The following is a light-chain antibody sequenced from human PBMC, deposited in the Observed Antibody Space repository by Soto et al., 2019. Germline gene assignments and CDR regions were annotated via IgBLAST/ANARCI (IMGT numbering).Light chain of an antibody. J-gene: IGLJ1*01. CDR3: SSYTRSSTPYV. CDR2: EVS. V-gene: IGLV2-14*01. Sequence: QSALTQPASVSGSPGQSITISCTGTSSDVGGYNYVSWYQQQPGKAPKLMIYEVSNRPSGVSNRFSGSKSGNTASLTISGRQDEDEADDYCSSYTRSSTPYVFGAWTKRNVL. CDR1: SSDVGGYNY.